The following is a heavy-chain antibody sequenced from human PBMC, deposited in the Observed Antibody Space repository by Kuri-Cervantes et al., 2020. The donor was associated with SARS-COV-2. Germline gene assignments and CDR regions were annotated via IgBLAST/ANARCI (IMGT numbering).Heavy chain of an antibody. J-gene: IGHJ5*02. Sequence: SETLSLTCAVSDDSLSSGPYSWSWIRQPPGKGLEWIGNVYHTGGAYYNPSLKSRVAISVDRSKNQFSLNLSSVTAADTAVDYCARTHDTNNWIDPWGQGTLVTVSS. CDR2: VYHTGGA. CDR3: ARTHDTNNWIDP. CDR1: DDSLSSGPYS. V-gene: IGHV4-30-2*01. D-gene: IGHD1-1*01.